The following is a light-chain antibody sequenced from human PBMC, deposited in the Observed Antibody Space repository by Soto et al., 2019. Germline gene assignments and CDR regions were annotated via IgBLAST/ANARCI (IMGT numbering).Light chain of an antibody. J-gene: IGKJ2*01. CDR1: QSVFSRSNSKSY. V-gene: IGKV4-1*01. CDR3: QQYYSAPYT. CDR2: WAS. Sequence: DIVMTQSTDSLAVSLGERATINCKSSQSVFSRSNSKSYLTWFQQKPGQPPKLLIYWASTRESGVPARFSGSGSGTDFTRTIGSLQAEDVAVYYWQQYYSAPYTFGQGTKLEI.